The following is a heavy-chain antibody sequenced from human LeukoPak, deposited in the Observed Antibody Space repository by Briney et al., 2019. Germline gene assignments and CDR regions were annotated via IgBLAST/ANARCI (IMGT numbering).Heavy chain of an antibody. J-gene: IGHJ3*02. CDR3: ARDWAYDSSGFAFDI. D-gene: IGHD3-22*01. V-gene: IGHV4-61*02. CDR1: GGSISSGSYY. Sequence: SETLSLTCTVSGGSISSGSYYWSWIRQPAGKGLEWIGRIYTSGSTNYNPSLKSRVTISVDTSKNQFSLKLSSVTAADPAVYYCARDWAYDSSGFAFDIWGQGTMVTVSS. CDR2: IYTSGST.